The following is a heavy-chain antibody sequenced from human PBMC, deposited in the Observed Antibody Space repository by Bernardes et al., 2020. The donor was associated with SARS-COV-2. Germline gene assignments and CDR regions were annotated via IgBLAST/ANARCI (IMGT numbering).Heavy chain of an antibody. J-gene: IGHJ6*02. D-gene: IGHD3-10*01. V-gene: IGHV1-69*13. CDR1: GGTFNNYA. CDR2: IIPIFNTA. CDR3: ARESVDVAGSPRQDQYYYYGLDV. Sequence: SVKVSCKGSGGTFNNYAISWVRQAPGQGLEWMGAIIPIFNTANYAEKFEGRLTITADASTDTDYMELRSLTPEDTAVYYCARESVDVAGSPRQDQYYYYGLDVWGQGTTVTVTS.